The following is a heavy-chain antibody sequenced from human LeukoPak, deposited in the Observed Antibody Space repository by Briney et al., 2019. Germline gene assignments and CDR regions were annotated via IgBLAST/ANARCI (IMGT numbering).Heavy chain of an antibody. V-gene: IGHV4-39*01. CDR3: ARLTTVTFFDY. Sequence: SETLSLTCTVSGGSISTSNYYWGWIRQPPGQGLEWIGNIFYSGSTYYSPSLRIRVTISVDTSKNQFSLKLSSVTAADPAVYYCARLTTVTFFDYWGQGTLVTVSS. CDR1: GGSISTSNYY. D-gene: IGHD4-17*01. CDR2: IFYSGST. J-gene: IGHJ4*02.